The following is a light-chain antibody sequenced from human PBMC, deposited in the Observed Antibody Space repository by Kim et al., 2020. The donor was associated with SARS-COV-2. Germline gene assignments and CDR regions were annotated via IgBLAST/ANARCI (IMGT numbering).Light chain of an antibody. CDR3: QTWGTGLGG. V-gene: IGLV4-69*01. J-gene: IGLJ2*01. CDR1: SGHSSYG. CDR2: VNSDGSH. Sequence: QLVLTQSPSASASLGASVKLTCTLSSGHSSYGIAWHQQQPEKGPRYLMKVNSDGSHSKGDGIPDRFSGSSSGADRYLTISSLQSEDEADYYCQTWGTGLGGFGGGAQLTVL.